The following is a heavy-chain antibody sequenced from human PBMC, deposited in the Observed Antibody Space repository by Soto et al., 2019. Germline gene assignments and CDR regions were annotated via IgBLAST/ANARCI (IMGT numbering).Heavy chain of an antibody. CDR3: ARPFQSWPGGWYLAL. CDR2: IIPIFGTA. V-gene: IGHV1-69*01. D-gene: IGHD3-16*01. J-gene: IGHJ2*01. CDR1: GGTFSSYS. Sequence: QVQLVQSGAEVKKPGSSVKVSCKASGGTFSSYSINWVRQAPGQGLEWMGGIIPIFGTANYAQKFQGRVTLPADESTSTAHMELSSLTNEDTAVYYCARPFQSWPGGWYLALWGSGTLVTVPS.